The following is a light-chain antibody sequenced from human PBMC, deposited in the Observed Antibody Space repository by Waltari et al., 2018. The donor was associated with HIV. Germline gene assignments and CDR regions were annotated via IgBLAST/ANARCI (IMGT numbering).Light chain of an antibody. CDR1: TSNIGSNS. Sequence: SVLTQPPSASGTPGQRVTISCSGSTSNIGSNSVFWYQHLPGTAPKLLIHRNNQRPSGVPDRFSGSTSGTSASLAISGLRSEDEADYYCVAWDDSLGGVVLGGGTKVAVL. J-gene: IGLJ2*01. CDR3: VAWDDSLGGVV. V-gene: IGLV1-47*01. CDR2: RNN.